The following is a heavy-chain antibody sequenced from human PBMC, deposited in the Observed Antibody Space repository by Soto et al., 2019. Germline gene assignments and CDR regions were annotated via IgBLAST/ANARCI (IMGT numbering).Heavy chain of an antibody. V-gene: IGHV3-48*03. J-gene: IGHJ3*01. Sequence: EVQLVESGGGLIQPGGSLRLSCAASGFTFSTSEIYWVRQAPGKGLEWVSYIHPSGQPIFYADSVKGRFTISRDNAKNSLNQQTSSLRAEDSAVYYCDRRASRWGQGTMVTGSS. CDR2: IHPSGQPI. CDR3: DRRASR. D-gene: IGHD1-26*01. CDR1: GFTFSTSE.